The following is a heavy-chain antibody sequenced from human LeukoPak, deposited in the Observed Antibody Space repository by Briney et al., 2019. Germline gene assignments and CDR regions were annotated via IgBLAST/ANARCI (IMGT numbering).Heavy chain of an antibody. CDR3: ARGIIVGATWGENYNWFDP. Sequence: SETLSLTCTVSGGSISSSSYYWGWIRQPPGKGLEWIGSIYYSGSTYYNPSLKSRVTISLDTSKNQFSLKLSSVTAADTAVYYCARGIIVGATWGENYNWFDPWGQGTLVTVSS. V-gene: IGHV4-39*07. D-gene: IGHD1-26*01. CDR2: IYYSGST. CDR1: GGSISSSSYY. J-gene: IGHJ5*02.